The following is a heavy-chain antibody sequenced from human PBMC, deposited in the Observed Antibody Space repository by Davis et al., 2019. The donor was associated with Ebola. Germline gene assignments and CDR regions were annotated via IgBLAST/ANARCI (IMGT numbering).Heavy chain of an antibody. CDR1: GGSISSYY. D-gene: IGHD3-3*01. V-gene: IGHV4-59*01. Sequence: SETLSLTCTVSGGSISSYYWSWIRQHPGKGLEWIGYISYSGSTYDNPSLKSRVTISVDTSKNQFSLKLRSVTAADTAVYYCARARITIFGVVIDPDGFDIWGQGTMVTVSS. CDR2: ISYSGST. J-gene: IGHJ3*02. CDR3: ARARITIFGVVIDPDGFDI.